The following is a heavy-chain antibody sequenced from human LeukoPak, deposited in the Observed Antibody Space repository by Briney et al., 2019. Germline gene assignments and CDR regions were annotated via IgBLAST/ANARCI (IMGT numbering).Heavy chain of an antibody. CDR2: IKQDGSEK. J-gene: IGHJ4*02. V-gene: IGHV3-7*01. Sequence: PGGSLRLSCAASGFTFSSYWMSWVRQAPGKGLEWVANIKQDGSEKYYVDSVKGRFTISRDNAKNSLYLQMNSLRAEDTAVYDCARAYCGGDCYFSYFDYWGQGTLVTVSS. CDR3: ARAYCGGDCYFSYFDY. CDR1: GFTFSSYW. D-gene: IGHD2-21*02.